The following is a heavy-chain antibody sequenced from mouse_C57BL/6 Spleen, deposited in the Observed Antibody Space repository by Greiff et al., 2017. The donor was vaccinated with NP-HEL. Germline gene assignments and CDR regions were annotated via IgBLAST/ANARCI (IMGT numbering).Heavy chain of an antibody. D-gene: IGHD2-4*01. CDR3: ARNYYDYDGFDY. J-gene: IGHJ2*01. Sequence: VQLLESGPGLVQPSQSLSITCTVSGFSLTSYGVHWVRQSPGKGLEWLGVIWSGGSTDYNAAFISRLSISKDNSKIQVFFKMNSLQADDTAIYYCARNYYDYDGFDYLGQGTTLTVSS. CDR2: IWSGGST. V-gene: IGHV2-2*01. CDR1: GFSLTSYG.